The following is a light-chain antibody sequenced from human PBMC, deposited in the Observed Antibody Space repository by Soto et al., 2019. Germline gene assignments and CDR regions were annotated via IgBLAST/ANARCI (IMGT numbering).Light chain of an antibody. CDR2: LGS. CDR1: QSLLHSNGYNY. J-gene: IGKJ2*01. Sequence: DIVMTQSPLSLPVTPGEPASISCRSSQSLLHSNGYNYLGWYLQKPGQSPQLLIYLGSNRASGVPDRFSCSGSGTDFTLKISRVEAEDVGVYYCIQALQTPYTFGQGTKLEI. CDR3: IQALQTPYT. V-gene: IGKV2-28*01.